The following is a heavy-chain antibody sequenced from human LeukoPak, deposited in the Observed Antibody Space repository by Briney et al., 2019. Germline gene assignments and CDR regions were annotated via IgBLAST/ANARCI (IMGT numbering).Heavy chain of an antibody. J-gene: IGHJ4*02. CDR2: IASDGSST. D-gene: IGHD6-19*01. CDR3: ARGSRDSSGWIFVY. V-gene: IGHV3-74*01. Sequence: GGSLRLSCAASGFTFSSYWMNWVRQAPGKGLVWVSRIASDGSSTTYADSVKGRFTISRDNSKNTLYLQMNSLRAEDTAVYYCARGSRDSSGWIFVYWGQGTLVTVSS. CDR1: GFTFSSYW.